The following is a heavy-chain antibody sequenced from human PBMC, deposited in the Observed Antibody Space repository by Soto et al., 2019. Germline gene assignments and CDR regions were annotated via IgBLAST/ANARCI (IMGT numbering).Heavy chain of an antibody. CDR3: ARLEPYYYYGMDV. Sequence: SVKVSCKASGGTFSSYAISWVRQAPGQGLEWMGGIIPIFGTANYAQKFQGRVTITADESTSTAYMELSSLRSEDTAVYYCARLEPYYYYGMDVWGQGTTVTVSS. V-gene: IGHV1-69*13. D-gene: IGHD1-1*01. CDR2: IIPIFGTA. CDR1: GGTFSSYA. J-gene: IGHJ6*02.